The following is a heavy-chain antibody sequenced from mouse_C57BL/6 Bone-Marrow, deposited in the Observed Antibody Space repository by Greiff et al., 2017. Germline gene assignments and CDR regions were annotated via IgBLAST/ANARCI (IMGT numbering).Heavy chain of an antibody. V-gene: IGHV1-82*01. CDR3: AHDYDEENYFDY. J-gene: IGHJ2*01. D-gene: IGHD2-4*01. CDR1: GYAFSSSW. CDR2: IYPGDGDT. Sequence: QVQLQQSGPELVKPGASVKISCKASGYAFSSSWMNWVKQRPGKGLEWIGRIYPGDGDTNYNGKFKGKATLTADKSSSTAYMQLSSLTSEDSAVYCCAHDYDEENYFDYWGQGTTLTVSS.